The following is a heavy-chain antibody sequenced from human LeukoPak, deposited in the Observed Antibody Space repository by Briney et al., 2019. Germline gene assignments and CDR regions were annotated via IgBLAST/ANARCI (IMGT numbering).Heavy chain of an antibody. CDR2: IYHSGST. CDR1: GGSISSGGYY. V-gene: IGHV4-30-2*01. J-gene: IGHJ3*02. D-gene: IGHD3-3*01. Sequence: PSETLSLTCTVSGGSISSGGYYWSWIRQPPGKGLEWIGYIYHSGSTYYNPSLKSRVTISVDRSKNQFSLKLSSVTAADTAVYYCARTLRFLEWLPNDAFDIWGQGTMVTVSS. CDR3: ARTLRFLEWLPNDAFDI.